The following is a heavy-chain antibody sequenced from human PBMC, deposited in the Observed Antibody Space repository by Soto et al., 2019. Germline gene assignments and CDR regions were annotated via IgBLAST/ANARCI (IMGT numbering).Heavy chain of an antibody. CDR3: ARHFCGWGWQWDY. Sequence: SVKVSCKASGGTFSSYAISWVRQAPGQGLEWMGGIIPIFGTANYAQKFQGRVTITADESTSTAYMELSSLRSEDTAVYYCARHFCGWGWQWDYWGQGTLVTVSS. V-gene: IGHV1-69*13. D-gene: IGHD3-3*02. CDR2: IIPIFGTA. J-gene: IGHJ4*02. CDR1: GGTFSSYA.